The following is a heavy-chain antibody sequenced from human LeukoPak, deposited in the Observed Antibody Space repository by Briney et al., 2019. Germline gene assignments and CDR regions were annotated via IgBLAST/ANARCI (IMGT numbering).Heavy chain of an antibody. D-gene: IGHD1-14*01. CDR3: ATGSQPGTTFDY. V-gene: IGHV3-43*02. J-gene: IGHJ4*02. CDR2: ISGDGSVT. Sequence: GGSLRLSCAASGFSFNDYPMHWARQAPGKGLEWVSLISGDGSVTYYADSVKGRFTISRDNSKNSLYLQMNSLRVEDSALYYCATGSQPGTTFDYWGQGTLVTASS. CDR1: GFSFNDYP.